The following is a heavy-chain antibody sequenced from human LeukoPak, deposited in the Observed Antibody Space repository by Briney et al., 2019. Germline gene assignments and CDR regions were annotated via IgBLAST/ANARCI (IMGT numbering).Heavy chain of an antibody. J-gene: IGHJ4*02. Sequence: GGSLRLSCAASGFTFSSYAMSWVRQAPGKGLEWVSAISRSGDTTYYADSVKGRFTISRDNSKNTLYLQMNSLRAEDTAVYYCAKDQALGYCSGGSCYPTRKWINYWGQGTLVTVSS. CDR2: ISRSGDTT. CDR3: AKDQALGYCSGGSCYPTRKWINY. CDR1: GFTFSSYA. V-gene: IGHV3-23*01. D-gene: IGHD2-15*01.